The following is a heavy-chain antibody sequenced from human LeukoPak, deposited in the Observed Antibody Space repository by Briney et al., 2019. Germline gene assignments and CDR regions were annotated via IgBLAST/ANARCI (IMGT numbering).Heavy chain of an antibody. CDR2: ISGSGGST. J-gene: IGHJ4*02. V-gene: IGHV3-23*01. Sequence: PGGSLRLSCAASGFTFSTYGMSWVRQAPGKGLEWVSSISGSGGSTNYADSVKGRFTISRDNSKNTLYLQMNSLRDEDTAVYYCAKSSYYDSSGYYREYYFDFWGQGTLVTVSS. CDR3: AKSSYYDSSGYYREYYFDF. D-gene: IGHD3-22*01. CDR1: GFTFSTYG.